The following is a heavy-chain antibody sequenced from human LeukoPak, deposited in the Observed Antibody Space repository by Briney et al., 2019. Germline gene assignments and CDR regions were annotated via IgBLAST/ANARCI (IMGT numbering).Heavy chain of an antibody. CDR2: INYDGTNT. D-gene: IGHD3-10*01. J-gene: IGHJ4*02. V-gene: IGHV3-30*02. Sequence: GGSLRLSCAASAFTFNTYAMHWVRQAPGKGLEWMAFINYDGTNTYYADSVKGRFTISRDNSKNTLYLQMNSLRAEDTAVYYCAKDRSPMIRGVFDYWGQGTLVTVSS. CDR3: AKDRSPMIRGVFDY. CDR1: AFTFNTYA.